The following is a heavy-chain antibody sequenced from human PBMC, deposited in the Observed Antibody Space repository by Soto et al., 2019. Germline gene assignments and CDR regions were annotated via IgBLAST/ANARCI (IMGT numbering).Heavy chain of an antibody. D-gene: IGHD4-17*01. CDR3: AKDHLETTVTTPSY. J-gene: IGHJ4*02. V-gene: IGHV3-30*18. CDR1: GFTFSSYG. CDR2: ISYDGNNK. Sequence: QVQLVESGGGVVQPGRSPRLSCAASGFTFSSYGMHWVRQAPGKGLEWVAVISYDGNNKYYADSVKGRFTISRDNFKNTLNLQMDSLRAEYTAMYYCAKDHLETTVTTPSYWGQGTLVTVSS.